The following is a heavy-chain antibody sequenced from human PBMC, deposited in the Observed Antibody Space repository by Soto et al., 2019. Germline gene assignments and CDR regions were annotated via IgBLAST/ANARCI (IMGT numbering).Heavy chain of an antibody. J-gene: IGHJ4*02. Sequence: SETLSLTCAVYGGSFSGYYWSWIRQPPGKGLEWIGEINHSGSTNYNPSLKSRVTISVDTSKNQFSLKLSSVTAADTAVYYCARDDFGYGDPIFDYSGQGTVVTVCS. V-gene: IGHV4-34*01. CDR2: INHSGST. CDR3: ARDDFGYGDPIFDY. CDR1: GGSFSGYY. D-gene: IGHD4-17*01.